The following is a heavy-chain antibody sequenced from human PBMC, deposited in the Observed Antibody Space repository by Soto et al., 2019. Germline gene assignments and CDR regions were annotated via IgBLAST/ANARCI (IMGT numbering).Heavy chain of an antibody. J-gene: IGHJ4*02. CDR2: IDWDDDK. CDR3: ARMGVVGATRGLDY. D-gene: IGHD1-26*01. CDR1: GFSLITSGMC. V-gene: IGHV2-70*01. Sequence: SGPTLVNPTQTLTLTCTFSGFSLITSGMCVSWIRQPPGKALEWLALIDWDDDKYYSTSLKTRLTISKDTSKNQVVLTMTNMDPVDTATYYCARMGVVGATRGLDYWGQGTLVTVSS.